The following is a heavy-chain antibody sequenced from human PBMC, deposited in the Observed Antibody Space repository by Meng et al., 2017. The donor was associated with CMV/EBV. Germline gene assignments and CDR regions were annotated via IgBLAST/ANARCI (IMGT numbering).Heavy chain of an antibody. Sequence: GESLKISCAASGFTFSDYYMSWIRQAPGRGLEWVSYISSSGSTIYYADSVKGRFTISRDNAKNSLYLQMNSLRAEDTAVYYCAKDMGRRIFGVVAYWGQGTLVTVSS. CDR2: ISSSGSTI. CDR1: GFTFSDYY. CDR3: AKDMGRRIFGVVAY. V-gene: IGHV3-11*01. D-gene: IGHD3-3*01. J-gene: IGHJ4*02.